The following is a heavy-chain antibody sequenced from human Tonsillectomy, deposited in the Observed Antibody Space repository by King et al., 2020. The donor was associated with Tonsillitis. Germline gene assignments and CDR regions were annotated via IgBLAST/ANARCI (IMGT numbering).Heavy chain of an antibody. Sequence: VQLQQSGPGLVKPSQTLSLTCTISGDSVSSNSADWTWIRKSPSRGLEWLERTYYRSKWYNDYAVFVKSRITINPDTSKNQFSLQLNSVTPEDTAVYYCARVAVDSCDWYADYFHYRGQGTLVTVS. D-gene: IGHD6-19*01. CDR2: TYYRSKWYN. V-gene: IGHV6-1*01. CDR1: GDSVSSNSAD. CDR3: ARVAVDSCDWYADYFHY. J-gene: IGHJ4*02.